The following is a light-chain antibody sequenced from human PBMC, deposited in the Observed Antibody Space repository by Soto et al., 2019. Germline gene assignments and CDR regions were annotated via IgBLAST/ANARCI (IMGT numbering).Light chain of an antibody. Sequence: QSVLTQPASVSGSPGQSITISCTGTSSDVGGYNYVSWYQQHPGKAPKLMIYEVSNRPSGVSNRFSGSKSGNTASLTISGLQAEDEADYYCSSYTSSIYVVFGGGTKLTVL. J-gene: IGLJ2*01. CDR3: SSYTSSIYVV. V-gene: IGLV2-14*01. CDR1: SSDVGGYNY. CDR2: EVS.